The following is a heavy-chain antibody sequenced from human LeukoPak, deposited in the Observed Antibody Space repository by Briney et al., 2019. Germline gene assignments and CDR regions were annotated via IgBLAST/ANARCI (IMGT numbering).Heavy chain of an antibody. V-gene: IGHV3-23*01. CDR3: AKAGHIGWDYFDY. CDR2: ISGSAVIT. D-gene: IGHD3-16*01. J-gene: IGHJ4*02. Sequence: GGSLRLSCAASGLTFINFGMTWVRQAPGKGLEWVSAISGSAVITFYADSVKGRFTISRDNSKNMLYLQMNSLRAEDTAVYYCAKAGHIGWDYFDYWGQGTLVTVSS. CDR1: GLTFINFG.